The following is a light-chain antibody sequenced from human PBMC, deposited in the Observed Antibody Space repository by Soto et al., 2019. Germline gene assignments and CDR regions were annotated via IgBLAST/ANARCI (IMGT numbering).Light chain of an antibody. CDR1: SSDVGSFNF. CDR2: EVN. J-gene: IGLJ1*01. V-gene: IGLV2-23*02. Sequence: QSVLTQPASVSGSPGQSITLSCTRTSSDVGSFNFVSWYQHHPGKAPKVMIYEVNKRPSGVSDRFSGSKSGNTASLTISGLQAEDEADYYCCSDAGRSTYVFGTGTKLTVL. CDR3: CSDAGRSTYV.